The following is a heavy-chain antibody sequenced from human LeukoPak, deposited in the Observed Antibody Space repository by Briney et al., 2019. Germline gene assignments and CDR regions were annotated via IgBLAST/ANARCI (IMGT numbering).Heavy chain of an antibody. Sequence: SETLSLTCTVSGASISSGAYHWSWIRQPPGKGLEWIGYSGSTNYNPSLNGRATISVDTSKNQFSLRLSSVTAADTAVYFCATYYAGRGGSGYWGQGTLVTVSS. D-gene: IGHD3-10*01. CDR1: GASISSGAYH. CDR3: ATYYAGRGGSGY. CDR2: SGST. J-gene: IGHJ4*02. V-gene: IGHV4-30-4*01.